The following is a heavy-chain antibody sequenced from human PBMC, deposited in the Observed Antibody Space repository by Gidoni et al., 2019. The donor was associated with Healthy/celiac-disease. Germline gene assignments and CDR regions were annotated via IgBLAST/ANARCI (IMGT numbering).Heavy chain of an antibody. J-gene: IGHJ5*02. Sequence: EVQLVESGGGLVQPGGSLRLSCAASGFTVSSNYMSWVRQAPGKGLEWVSVIYSGGSTYYADSVKGRFTISRDNSKNTLYLQMNSLRAEDTAVYYCARTIFRNNWFDPWGQGTLVTVSS. V-gene: IGHV3-66*01. CDR2: IYSGGST. D-gene: IGHD3-9*01. CDR3: ARTIFRNNWFDP. CDR1: GFTVSSNY.